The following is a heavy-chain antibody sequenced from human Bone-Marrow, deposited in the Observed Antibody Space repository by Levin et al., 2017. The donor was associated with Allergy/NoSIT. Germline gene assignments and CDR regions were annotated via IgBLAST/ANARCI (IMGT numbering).Heavy chain of an antibody. D-gene: IGHD1-1*01. J-gene: IGHJ1*01. CDR3: AKGERISTQHVITH. Sequence: SCAASGITFSNYVFNWVRRAPGKGLEWVSAISVGGDSTYYADSVKGRFIISRDNSKNSLYLQMNTLRVADTAVYYCAKGERISTQHVITHLDQGTQVTVSS. V-gene: IGHV3-23*01. CDR2: ISVGGDST. CDR1: GITFSNYV.